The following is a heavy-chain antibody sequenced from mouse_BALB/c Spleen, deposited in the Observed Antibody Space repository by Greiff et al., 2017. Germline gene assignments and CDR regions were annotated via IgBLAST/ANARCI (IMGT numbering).Heavy chain of an antibody. D-gene: IGHD2-4*01. CDR1: GYSITSGYS. Sequence: VQLQQSGPDLVKPSQSLSLTCTVTGYSITSGYSWHWIRQFPGNKLEWMGYIHYSGSTNYNPSLKSRISITRNTSKNQFFLQLNSVTTEDTATYYCARSLDDDDGFAYWGQGTLVTVSA. CDR2: IHYSGST. V-gene: IGHV3-1*02. J-gene: IGHJ3*01. CDR3: ARSLDDDDGFAY.